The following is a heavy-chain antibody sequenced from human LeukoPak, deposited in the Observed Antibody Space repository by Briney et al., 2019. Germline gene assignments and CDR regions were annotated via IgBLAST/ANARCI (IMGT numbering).Heavy chain of an antibody. D-gene: IGHD1-26*01. CDR1: GYTFTTYA. CDR2: TNAGNGKT. Sequence: ASVKVSCKASGYTFTTYAMHWVRQAPGQGLEWMGWTNAGNGKTRYSQQFQGRVTITGDTSASTVYMELSSLRSEDTAVYYCARVGPTTYDFWGQGTLVTVSS. CDR3: ARVGPTTYDF. V-gene: IGHV1-3*01. J-gene: IGHJ4*02.